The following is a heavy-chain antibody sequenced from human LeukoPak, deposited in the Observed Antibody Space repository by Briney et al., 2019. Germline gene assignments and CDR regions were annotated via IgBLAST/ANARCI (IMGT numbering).Heavy chain of an antibody. CDR2: ISHDGSNT. Sequence: PGGSLRLSCAASGFTFSLYGIHRVRQAPGKGLEWVAVISHDGSNTYFADSVKGRFTISRDNSKNSLYLQMNSLRIEDTAVYYCAKANPLIVGARAGGPINFWGQGTMVTVSS. CDR3: AKANPLIVGARAGGPINF. V-gene: IGHV3-30*18. J-gene: IGHJ3*01. D-gene: IGHD1-26*01. CDR1: GFTFSLYG.